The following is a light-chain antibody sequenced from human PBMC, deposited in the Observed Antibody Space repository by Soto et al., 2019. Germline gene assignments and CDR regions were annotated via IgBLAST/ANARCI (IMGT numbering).Light chain of an antibody. CDR1: QSILHSPTHNNY. CDR2: WAS. V-gene: IGKV4-1*01. CDR3: HQSYSLPRP. Sequence: DVVMTQSPDSLAVSLGERATINCKSSQSILHSPTHNNYLAWYQKKPVQPPKLLIYWASSRESGVPDRFSGRGCWYDFTITITSLQAADAVYYYCHQSYSLPRPFGQGTKVEIK. J-gene: IGKJ1*01.